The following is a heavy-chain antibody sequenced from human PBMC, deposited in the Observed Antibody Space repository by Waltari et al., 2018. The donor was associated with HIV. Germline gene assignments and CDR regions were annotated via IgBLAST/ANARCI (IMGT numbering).Heavy chain of an antibody. V-gene: IGHV3-66*01. J-gene: IGHJ4*02. CDR1: GFTVSSNS. D-gene: IGHD3-22*01. Sequence: EVQLVESGGGLVQPGGSLRLSCAASGFTVSSNSMSWVRQPPGKGVEWVSGIYSGGSTYYADSVKGRFTISRDNSKNTLYLQMNSLRAEDTAVYYCAREGGSYYDSSGYLDFWGQGTLVTVSS. CDR2: IYSGGST. CDR3: AREGGSYYDSSGYLDF.